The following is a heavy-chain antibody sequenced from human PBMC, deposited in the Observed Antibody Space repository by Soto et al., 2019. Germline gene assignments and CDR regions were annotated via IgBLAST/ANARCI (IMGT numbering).Heavy chain of an antibody. CDR1: GVSSSAYY. J-gene: IGHJ6*02. CDR3: ARQKNSWFYGMDV. Sequence: PSETLSLTCAVYGVSSSAYYWSWIRQPPGKGLEWIGQISHSGATDYNPSHKSRVSISGDTSKNQFSLILTSVTAADTAVYYCARQKNSWFYGMDVWGQGTTVT. D-gene: IGHD3-10*01. V-gene: IGHV4-34*01. CDR2: ISHSGAT.